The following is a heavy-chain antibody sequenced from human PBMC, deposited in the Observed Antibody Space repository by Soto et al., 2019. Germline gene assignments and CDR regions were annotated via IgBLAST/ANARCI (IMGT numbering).Heavy chain of an antibody. Sequence: QLQLQESGPGLVKPSETLSLTCTVSGGSISSSSYYWGWIRQPPGKGLEWIGSIYYSGSTYYNPYLKSRVPISVDTSKNQFSLKLSSVTASDTAVYYCAKTYYDNVWGSYRPDAFDIWGEGTMVTVSS. D-gene: IGHD3-16*02. V-gene: IGHV4-39*01. CDR3: AKTYYDNVWGSYRPDAFDI. CDR2: IYYSGST. CDR1: GGSISSSSYY. J-gene: IGHJ3*02.